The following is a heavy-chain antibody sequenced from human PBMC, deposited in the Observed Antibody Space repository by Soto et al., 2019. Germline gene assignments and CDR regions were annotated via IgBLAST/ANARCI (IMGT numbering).Heavy chain of an antibody. D-gene: IGHD3-9*01. CDR1: GFTFSSYA. CDR2: ISYDGSNK. J-gene: IGHJ5*02. CDR3: ARDREYDILTGDLPTNWFDP. Sequence: PGGSLRLSCAASGFTFSSYAMHWVRQAPGKGLEWVAVISYDGSNKYYADSVKGRFTISRDNSKNTLYLQMNSLRAEDTAVYYCARDREYDILTGDLPTNWFDPWGQGTLVTVSS. V-gene: IGHV3-30-3*01.